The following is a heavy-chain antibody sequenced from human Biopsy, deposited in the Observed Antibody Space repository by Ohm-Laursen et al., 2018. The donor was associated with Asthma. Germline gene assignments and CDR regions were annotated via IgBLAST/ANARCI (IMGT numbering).Heavy chain of an antibody. V-gene: IGHV3-30*03. J-gene: IGHJ4*02. CDR1: GFSFSNYG. Sequence: SLRLSCAASGFSFSNYGMHWVRQAPGKGLEWVAVISFDGSNKNYTDSVKGRFTISRDNSKDTLYLQVNSLRGDDTAVYYCARGKTWGRSYYFDYWGQGTLVTVSS. CDR2: ISFDGSNK. D-gene: IGHD6-6*01. CDR3: ARGKTWGRSYYFDY.